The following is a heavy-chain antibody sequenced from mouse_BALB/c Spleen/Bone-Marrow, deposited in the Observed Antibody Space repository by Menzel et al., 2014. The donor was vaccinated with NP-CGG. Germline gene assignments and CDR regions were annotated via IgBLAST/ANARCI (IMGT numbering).Heavy chain of an antibody. CDR2: INPSNGAN. CDR3: SRGGNFDVMDY. CDR1: GYTFTSYY. Sequence: QVQLQQSGAELVKPWASVKLSCKASGYTFTSYYMFWVKQRPGQGLEWIGGINPSNGANNFNEKFKSKATLTVDKSSSTAYMQLSSLTSEDSAVYYCSRGGNFDVMDYWGQGTSVTVSS. D-gene: IGHD2-1*01. J-gene: IGHJ4*01. V-gene: IGHV1S81*02.